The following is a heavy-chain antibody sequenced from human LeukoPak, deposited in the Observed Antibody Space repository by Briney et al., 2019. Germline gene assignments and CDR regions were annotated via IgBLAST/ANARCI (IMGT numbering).Heavy chain of an antibody. CDR2: ISHSGST. D-gene: IGHD5-24*01. CDR3: ASGYPVNYAFDT. CDR1: GGSFSGYY. J-gene: IGHJ3*02. Sequence: SETLSLTCAVYGGSFSGYYWSWIRQPPGKGLEWIGEISHSGSTNYNPSLKSRVTISVDTSKNQFSLKLSSVTAADTAVYYCASGYPVNYAFDTWGQGTMVTVSS. V-gene: IGHV4-34*01.